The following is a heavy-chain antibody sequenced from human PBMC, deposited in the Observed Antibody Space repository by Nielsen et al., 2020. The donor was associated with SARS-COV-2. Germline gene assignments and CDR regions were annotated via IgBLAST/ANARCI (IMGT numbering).Heavy chain of an antibody. J-gene: IGHJ4*02. CDR3: ARETIDHTSSFVDY. CDR2: ISYDGSVK. D-gene: IGHD2-2*01. CDR1: GFSVSKFG. Sequence: GESRKNSCEASGFSVSKFGMHWVRQAPGKGLDWMTFISYDGSVKYYATSVKGRFTISTDMSKNTLYLQMNSLRPEDTAVYYCARETIDHTSSFVDYWGQGTLVTVSS. V-gene: IGHV3-30*03.